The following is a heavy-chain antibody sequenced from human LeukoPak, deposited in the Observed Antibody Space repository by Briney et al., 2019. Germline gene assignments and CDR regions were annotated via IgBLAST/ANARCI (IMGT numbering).Heavy chain of an antibody. V-gene: IGHV3-7*01. D-gene: IGHD3-10*01. CDR2: IKQDGSEK. CDR1: GFTFNSHW. J-gene: IGHJ4*02. Sequence: GGSLRLSCAASGFTFNSHWMSWVRQAPGKGLEWVANIKQDGSEKYYVDSVKGRFTISRDNAKNSLYLQMNSLRVEDTAVYYCTKLAKYFYGSETYYFFEHWGQGTPVTASS. CDR3: TKLAKYFYGSETYYFFEH.